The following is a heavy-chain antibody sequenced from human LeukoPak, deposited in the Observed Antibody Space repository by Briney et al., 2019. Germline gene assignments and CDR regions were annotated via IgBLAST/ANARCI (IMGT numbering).Heavy chain of an antibody. V-gene: IGHV1-69*05. CDR2: LIPMFGAT. CDR1: GGTFSTYA. J-gene: IGHJ6*03. D-gene: IGHD4-17*01. CDR3: AGGDPFNYYMDV. Sequence: ASVKVSCKASGGTFSTYAISWVRQAPGQGLEWMGGLIPMFGATNYTQKFQGRLSITTGESTTTAYMELSSLRSHDTAVYFCAGGDPFNYYMDVWGKGTTVTV.